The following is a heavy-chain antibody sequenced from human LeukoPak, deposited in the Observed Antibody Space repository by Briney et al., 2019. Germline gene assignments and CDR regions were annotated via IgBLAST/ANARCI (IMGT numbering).Heavy chain of an antibody. V-gene: IGHV4-38-2*02. Sequence: SETLSLTCTVSGYSISSGYYWGWIRQPPGKGLEWIGNFYYGGSTYYNPSLKGRVLISIHTSKNQVSLKLSSVTAADTAVYYCAGSATLTTGYFDYWGQGTLVTVSS. CDR3: AGSATLTTGYFDY. CDR2: FYYGGST. D-gene: IGHD4-17*01. CDR1: GYSISSGYY. J-gene: IGHJ4*02.